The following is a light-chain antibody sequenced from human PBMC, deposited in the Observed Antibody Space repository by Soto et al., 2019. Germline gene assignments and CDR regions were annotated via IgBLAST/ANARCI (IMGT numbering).Light chain of an antibody. CDR1: QSVSSY. J-gene: IGKJ5*01. V-gene: IGKV3-11*01. CDR3: QQRSNWPLT. CDR2: DAS. Sequence: EIMLTQSPATLSLYPGERATLSCRASQSVSSYLAWYQQKPGQAPRLLIYDASNRATGIPARFSGSGSGTDFTLTISSLEPEDFAVYYCQQRSNWPLTFGQGTRLEIK.